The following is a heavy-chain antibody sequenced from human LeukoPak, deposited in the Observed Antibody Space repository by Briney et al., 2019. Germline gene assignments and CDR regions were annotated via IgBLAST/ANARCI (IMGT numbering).Heavy chain of an antibody. CDR3: AKPLGSGYGPFDI. Sequence: PGGSQRLSCAASGFTFSSYAMSWVRQAPGKGLEWVSAISGSGASTSYADSVKGRFTISRDNSKNTLYLQMNSLRAEDTAVYYCAKPLGSGYGPFDIWGQGTMVTVSS. V-gene: IGHV3-23*01. J-gene: IGHJ3*02. CDR2: ISGSGAST. D-gene: IGHD3-22*01. CDR1: GFTFSSYA.